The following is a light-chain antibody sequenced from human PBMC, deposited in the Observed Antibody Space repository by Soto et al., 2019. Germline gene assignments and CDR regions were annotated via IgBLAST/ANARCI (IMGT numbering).Light chain of an antibody. V-gene: IGLV1-40*01. Sequence: QSVLTQPPSVSGAPGQRVTISCTWSSANIGAAYNVDWYQQLPGTAPKLLIYGNNNRPSGVPARYSGSKSGTSASLAIAGLQAEDEGDYFCQSYDSSLSGYVFGTGTKLTVL. J-gene: IGLJ1*01. CDR2: GNN. CDR1: SANIGAAYN. CDR3: QSYDSSLSGYV.